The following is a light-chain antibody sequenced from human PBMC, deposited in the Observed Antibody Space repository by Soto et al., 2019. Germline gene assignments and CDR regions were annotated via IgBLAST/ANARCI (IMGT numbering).Light chain of an antibody. Sequence: QSVLTQPPSVSGAPGQRVTISCTGSSSNIGAGYDVHWYQQLPGAAPKLLINADVNRPSGVPDRLSGSKSGTSASLAITGLRTEDEADYYCQSYDSLSGSKVFGGGTKLTVL. V-gene: IGLV1-40*01. CDR1: SSNIGAGYD. J-gene: IGLJ3*02. CDR3: QSYDSLSGSKV. CDR2: ADV.